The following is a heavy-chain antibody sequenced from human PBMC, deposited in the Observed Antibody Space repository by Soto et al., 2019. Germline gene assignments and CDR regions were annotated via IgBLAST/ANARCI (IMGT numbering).Heavy chain of an antibody. CDR1: GCTFSSSW. D-gene: IGHD3-3*01. CDR3: AKYHDFWSGHYYFDY. CDR2: IKCDGSEK. V-gene: IGHV3-7*03. Sequence: GGPLRLPCAASGCTFSSSWVRWVCQAPEKGQEWVADIKCDGSEKYYVDSVKGRLTISRDNSKNTLYLQMNSLRAEDTAVYYCAKYHDFWSGHYYFDYWGQGTLVTVSS. J-gene: IGHJ4*02.